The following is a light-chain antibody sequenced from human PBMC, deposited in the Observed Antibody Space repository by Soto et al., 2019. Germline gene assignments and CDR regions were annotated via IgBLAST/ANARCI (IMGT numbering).Light chain of an antibody. CDR1: QSISAGY. CDR3: QQFRT. CDR2: GAS. Sequence: EIVLTQSPGTLSLSPGERATLSCRASQSISAGYLAWYQQRPGQAPRLLISGASRRATGIPDRFSGSGSGTDFTLTISRLEPEDCAVYYCQQFRTFGPGTKVDIK. V-gene: IGKV3-20*01. J-gene: IGKJ3*01.